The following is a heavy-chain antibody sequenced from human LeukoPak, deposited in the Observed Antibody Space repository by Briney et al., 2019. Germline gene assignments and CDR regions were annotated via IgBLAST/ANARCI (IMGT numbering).Heavy chain of an antibody. D-gene: IGHD2-8*01. J-gene: IGHJ5*02. CDR1: GFTFSSYW. CDR3: ARDFGYCTNGVCYTVFDH. Sequence: GGSLRLSCAASGFTFSSYWMHWVRQAPGKGLLWVSRINSDGSSTIYADSVKGRFTISRDNAKNTLYLQMNSLRAEDTAVYFCARDFGYCTNGVCYTVFDHWGQGTLVTVSS. V-gene: IGHV3-74*01. CDR2: INSDGSST.